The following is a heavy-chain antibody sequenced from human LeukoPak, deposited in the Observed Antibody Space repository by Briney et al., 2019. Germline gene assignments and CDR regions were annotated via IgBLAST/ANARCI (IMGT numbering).Heavy chain of an antibody. Sequence: GGSLRLSCAASGFTFSSYWMSWVRQAPGKGLEWVANIKQDGSEKYYVDSVKGRFTISRDNAKNSLYLQMNSLRAEDTAVCYCARLKWEHPDYYYYYMDVWGKGTTVTVSS. CDR1: GFTFSSYW. CDR3: ARLKWEHPDYYYYYMDV. J-gene: IGHJ6*03. V-gene: IGHV3-7*01. D-gene: IGHD1-26*01. CDR2: IKQDGSEK.